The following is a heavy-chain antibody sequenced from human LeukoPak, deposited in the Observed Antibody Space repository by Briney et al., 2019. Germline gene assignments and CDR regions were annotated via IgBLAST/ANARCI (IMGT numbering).Heavy chain of an antibody. Sequence: GESLKISCEASGYSFPIYWIAWVRQAPGKGLEWMGNIYPGDSDTRYSPSFRGQVTISVDKSVSTAYLHFSSLRASDTAIYYCARNPRLDVWGQGTPVTV. V-gene: IGHV5-51*01. J-gene: IGHJ6*02. CDR2: IYPGDSDT. CDR3: ARNPRLDV. CDR1: GYSFPIYW.